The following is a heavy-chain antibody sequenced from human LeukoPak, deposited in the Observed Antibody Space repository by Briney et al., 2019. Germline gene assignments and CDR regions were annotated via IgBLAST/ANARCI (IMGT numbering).Heavy chain of an antibody. CDR2: ISDDGRS. D-gene: IGHD5-12*01. CDR3: ASTSGYDFWDMGY. CDR1: GFALSKYA. V-gene: IGHV3-30*04. Sequence: GGSLRLSCAASGFALSKYAMHCVRQAPGKGLEWVTIISDDGRSNYADSVEGRFTISRDNSKNTLYLQMSSLRAEDTAVYYCASTSGYDFWDMGYWGQGTLVTVSS. J-gene: IGHJ4*02.